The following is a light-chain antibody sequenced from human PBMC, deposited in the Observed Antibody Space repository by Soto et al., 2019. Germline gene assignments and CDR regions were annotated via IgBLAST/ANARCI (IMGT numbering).Light chain of an antibody. Sequence: DIQMTQSPSSLSASAGDRVTITCQASHDISNHLNWYQQKPGKAPKLLINDASNLETGVPSRFSRSGSGTDFTLTISSLQPEDIATYYCQQYVNALIFGGGTKVEIK. V-gene: IGKV1-33*01. CDR1: HDISNH. CDR2: DAS. J-gene: IGKJ4*01. CDR3: QQYVNALI.